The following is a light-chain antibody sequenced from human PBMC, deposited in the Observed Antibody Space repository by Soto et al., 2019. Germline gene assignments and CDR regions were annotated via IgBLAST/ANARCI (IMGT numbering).Light chain of an antibody. CDR2: GAS. Sequence: EIVMTQSPATLSVSPGERATLSCRASQSVGRNLAWYQQKPGQAPRLLIYGASTRATGIPARFSGSGSGTAFTLTISSLQSEDFAFYSCQQYNHWPPLTFGGGTKVEIK. CDR1: QSVGRN. J-gene: IGKJ4*01. CDR3: QQYNHWPPLT. V-gene: IGKV3-15*01.